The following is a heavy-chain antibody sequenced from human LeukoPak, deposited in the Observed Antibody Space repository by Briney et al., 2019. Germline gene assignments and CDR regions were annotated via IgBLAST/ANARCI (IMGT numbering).Heavy chain of an antibody. CDR3: ARDWATALDY. D-gene: IGHD5-12*01. J-gene: IGHJ4*02. CDR1: GFTFSSYA. V-gene: IGHV3-30*04. Sequence: GGSLGLSCAASGFTFSSYAMHWVRQAPGKGLEWVAVISYDGSNKYYADSVKGRFTISRDNSKNTLYLQMNSLRAEDTAVYYCARDWATALDYWGQGTLVTVSS. CDR2: ISYDGSNK.